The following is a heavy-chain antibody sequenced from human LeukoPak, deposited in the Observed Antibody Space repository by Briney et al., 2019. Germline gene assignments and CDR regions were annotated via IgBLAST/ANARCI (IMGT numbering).Heavy chain of an antibody. V-gene: IGHV3-15*01. D-gene: IGHD1-26*01. J-gene: IGHJ4*02. CDR3: TTRGGSFSIFDY. Sequence: GGSLRLSCAASGFIFSNAWMSWVRQAPGKGLEWVGRIKSKTDGGTTDYAAPVKGRFTISRDDSKNTLYLQMNSLKTEDTAVYYCTTRGGSFSIFDYWGQGTLVTVSS. CDR2: IKSKTDGGTT. CDR1: GFIFSNAW.